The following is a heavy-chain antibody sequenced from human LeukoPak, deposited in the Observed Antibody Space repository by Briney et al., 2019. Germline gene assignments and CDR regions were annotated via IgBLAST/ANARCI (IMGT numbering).Heavy chain of an antibody. Sequence: SVKVSCKASGGTFSTYAISWVRQAPGQGLEWLGRIIPILNITSYAQKFQDRVTIIADKSTSTAYMELSSLRSEDTAVYYCARGFDYYDSSGYHPPDVWGQGTTVTVSS. CDR2: IIPILNIT. CDR1: GGTFSTYA. V-gene: IGHV1-69*04. CDR3: ARGFDYYDSSGYHPPDV. D-gene: IGHD3-22*01. J-gene: IGHJ6*02.